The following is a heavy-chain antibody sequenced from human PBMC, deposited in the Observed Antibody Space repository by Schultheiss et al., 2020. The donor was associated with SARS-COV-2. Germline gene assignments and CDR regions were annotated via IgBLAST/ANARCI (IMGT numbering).Heavy chain of an antibody. CDR2: IKQDGSEK. D-gene: IGHD3-3*01. J-gene: IGHJ4*02. CDR1: GFTFSSYW. V-gene: IGHV3-7*01. CDR3: AKIAGPPHLEWLFVGGLPFDY. Sequence: GGSLRLSCAASGFTFSSYWMSWVRQAPGKGLEWVANIKQDGSEKYYVDSVKGRFTISRDNAKNSLYLQMNSLRAEDTAVYYCAKIAGPPHLEWLFVGGLPFDYWGQGTLVTVSS.